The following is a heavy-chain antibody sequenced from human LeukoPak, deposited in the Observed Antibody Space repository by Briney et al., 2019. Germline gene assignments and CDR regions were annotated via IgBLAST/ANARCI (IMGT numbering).Heavy chain of an antibody. CDR3: ARGSPYSVSDY. CDR1: YYNYTSSY. V-gene: IGHV1-46*01. D-gene: IGHD4-11*01. Sequence: ASETVSFNSPYYNYTSSYMLCVRPPPAQGLAWMGIIKPSGGSTSYAQKFQGTVTMTRDTSTSTVYMELSSLRSEDTAVYYCARGSPYSVSDYWGQGTLVTVSS. J-gene: IGHJ4*02. CDR2: IKPSGGST.